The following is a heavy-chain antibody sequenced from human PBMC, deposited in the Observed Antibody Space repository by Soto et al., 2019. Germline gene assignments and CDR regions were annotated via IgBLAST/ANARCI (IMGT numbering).Heavy chain of an antibody. J-gene: IGHJ4*02. Sequence: WASVKVSCKTSGYTFTTFGITWVRQAPGQGLEWMGWINTSKGNTNYAQKFQGRVTMTTDTSTRTAYMELRSLRSDDTAVYYCATRSPAFDYWGQGTLVTVSS. CDR1: GYTFTTFG. V-gene: IGHV1-18*01. CDR3: ATRSPAFDY. CDR2: INTSKGNT.